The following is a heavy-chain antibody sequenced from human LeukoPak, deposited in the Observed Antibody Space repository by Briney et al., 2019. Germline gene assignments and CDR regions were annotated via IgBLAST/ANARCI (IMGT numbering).Heavy chain of an antibody. CDR3: ARRSHGLWSYSDAFDI. D-gene: IGHD3-10*01. J-gene: IGHJ3*02. V-gene: IGHV3-13*04. CDR2: IDTAGGT. Sequence: PGGSLRLSCAAPGFTFSSYVMHCVRHGPGGGLEWVSGIDTAGGTYFPGSVKGRFTISRANATNSLYLQMNRLTVEATALYFCARRSHGLWSYSDAFDIWGQGTMVTVSS. CDR1: GFTFSSYV.